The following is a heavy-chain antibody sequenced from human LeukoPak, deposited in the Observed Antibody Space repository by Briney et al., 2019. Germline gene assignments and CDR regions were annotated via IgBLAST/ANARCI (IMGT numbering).Heavy chain of an antibody. V-gene: IGHV4-59*01. D-gene: IGHD2-2*01. CDR2: FYYSGST. CDR1: GGSISSYY. Sequence: SVTLSLTCTVSGGSISSYYWSWIRQPPGKGREWIGYFYYSGSTNYNPSLKSRVTISVDTSKNQFSLKLSSVTAADTAVYYCARDPHCSSTNCPFDFWGQGTLVIVSS. CDR3: ARDPHCSSTNCPFDF. J-gene: IGHJ4*02.